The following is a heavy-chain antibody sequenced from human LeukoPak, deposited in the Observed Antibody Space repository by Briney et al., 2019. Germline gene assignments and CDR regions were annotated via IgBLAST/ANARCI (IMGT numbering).Heavy chain of an antibody. CDR3: ARDRDDSYGSYYYYMDV. Sequence: SETLSLTCTVSGGSISSYYWSWIRQPPGKGLEWIGYIYYSGSTNYNPSLKSRVTISVDTSKNQFSLKLSSVTAADTAVYYCARDRDDSYGSYYYYMDVWGKGTTVTVSS. CDR2: IYYSGST. CDR1: GGSISSYY. J-gene: IGHJ6*03. D-gene: IGHD5-18*01. V-gene: IGHV4-59*01.